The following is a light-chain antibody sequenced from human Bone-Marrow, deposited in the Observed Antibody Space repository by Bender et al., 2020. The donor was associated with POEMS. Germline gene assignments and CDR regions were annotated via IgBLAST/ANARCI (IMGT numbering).Light chain of an antibody. CDR1: SSDVGNYNL. CDR3: CSYAGSGTFV. Sequence: QSALTQPASVSGSPGQSITISCTGTSSDVGNYNLVSWYQQYPGKAPTLMIYEDNKRPSGLSDRFSGSKSGNTASLTISGLQAEDEADYYCCSYAGSGTFVFGGGTKLTV. V-gene: IGLV2-23*02. J-gene: IGLJ2*01. CDR2: EDN.